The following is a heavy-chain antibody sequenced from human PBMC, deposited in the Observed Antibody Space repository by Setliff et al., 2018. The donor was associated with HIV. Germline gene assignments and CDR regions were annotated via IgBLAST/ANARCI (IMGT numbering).Heavy chain of an antibody. V-gene: IGHV3-74*01. CDR3: ARPYTVWVYGMDV. CDR1: GISFGNHW. Sequence: PGESLKISCGASGISFGNHWMYWVRQAPGKGLVWVSRINADGSITDYADPVKGRFTISRDNAKNTLYMQMNSLRAEDTAVYYCARPYTVWVYGMDVWGQGTTVTVSS. J-gene: IGHJ6*02. CDR2: INADGSIT. D-gene: IGHD2-8*01.